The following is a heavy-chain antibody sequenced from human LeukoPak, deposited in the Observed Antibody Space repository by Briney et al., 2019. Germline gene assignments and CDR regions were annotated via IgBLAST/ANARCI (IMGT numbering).Heavy chain of an antibody. CDR2: INHSGST. J-gene: IGHJ3*02. CDR1: GGSFSGYY. CDR3: ARAPKQWLVQGAFDI. V-gene: IGHV4-34*01. D-gene: IGHD6-19*01. Sequence: ASETLSLTCAVYGGSFSGYYWSWIRQPPGKGLEWIGEINHSGSTNYNPSLKSRVTISVDTSKNQFSLKLSSVTAADTAVYYCARAPKQWLVQGAFDIWGQGTMVTVSS.